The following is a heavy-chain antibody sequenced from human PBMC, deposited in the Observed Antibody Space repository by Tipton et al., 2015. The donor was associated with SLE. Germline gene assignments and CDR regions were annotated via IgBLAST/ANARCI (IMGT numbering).Heavy chain of an antibody. CDR2: INHSGST. J-gene: IGHJ4*02. Sequence: TLSLTCTVSGGSISSYYWSWIRQPPGKGLEWIGEINHSGSTNYNPSLKSRVTISVDTSKNQFSLKLSSVTAADTAVYYCARGLAVAGRHFDYWGQGTLVTVSS. CDR1: GGSISSYY. D-gene: IGHD6-19*01. V-gene: IGHV4-34*01. CDR3: ARGLAVAGRHFDY.